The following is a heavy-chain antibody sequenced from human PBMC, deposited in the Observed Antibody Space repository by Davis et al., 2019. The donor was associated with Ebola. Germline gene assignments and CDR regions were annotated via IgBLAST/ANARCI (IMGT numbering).Heavy chain of an antibody. Sequence: LRLSCTVSGGSISSDNSFWSWIRQSPGKGLEWIGDIYYRGSTHYNPSLKSRITISVDTSKNQFSLKLSSVTAADTAMYLCARDRGSGSYYQFDPWGQGTLVTASS. V-gene: IGHV4-31*03. CDR2: IYYRGST. CDR3: ARDRGSGSYYQFDP. CDR1: GGSISSDNSF. D-gene: IGHD3-10*01. J-gene: IGHJ5*02.